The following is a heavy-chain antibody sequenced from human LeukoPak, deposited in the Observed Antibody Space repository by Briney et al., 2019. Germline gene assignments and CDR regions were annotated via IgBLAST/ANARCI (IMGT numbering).Heavy chain of an antibody. CDR1: GYTFTSYG. V-gene: IGHV1-18*01. CDR2: ISAYNGNT. Sequence: ASVKVSCKASGYTFTSYGNSWVRQAPGQGLEWMGWISAYNGNTNYAQKLQGRVTMTTDTSTSTAYMELRGLRSDDTAVYYCARDLVQPLFANWFDPWGQGTLVTVSS. J-gene: IGHJ5*02. CDR3: ARDLVQPLFANWFDP. D-gene: IGHD2-21*01.